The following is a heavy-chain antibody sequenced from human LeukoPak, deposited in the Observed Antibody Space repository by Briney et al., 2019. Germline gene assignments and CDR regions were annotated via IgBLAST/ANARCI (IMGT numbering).Heavy chain of an antibody. D-gene: IGHD6-19*01. CDR3: ARSGAVAYYYYYMDV. V-gene: IGHV4-39*01. CDR1: GGSISSSSYY. Sequence: KASETLSLTCTVSGGSISSSSYYWGWIRQPPGKGLEWIGSIYYSGSTKYNTSLKSRVTISVDTSNNQFSLKLSSVTAADTAVYYCARSGAVAYYYYYMDVWGKGTTVTVSS. CDR2: IYYSGST. J-gene: IGHJ6*03.